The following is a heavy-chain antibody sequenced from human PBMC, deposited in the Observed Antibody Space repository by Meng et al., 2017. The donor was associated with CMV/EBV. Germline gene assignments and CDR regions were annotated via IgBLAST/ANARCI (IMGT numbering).Heavy chain of an antibody. CDR1: GFTFDDYG. CDR2: INWNGGST. V-gene: IGHV3-20*04. D-gene: IGHD2/OR15-2a*01. Sequence: GESLKISCAASGFTFDDYGMSWVRQAPGKGLEWASGINWNGGSTGYADSVKGRFTISRDNAKNSLYLQMNSLRAEDTAVYYCAGSPPNLVGDMYFFYAMDVWGRGTTVTVSS. CDR3: AGSPPNLVGDMYFFYAMDV. J-gene: IGHJ6*02.